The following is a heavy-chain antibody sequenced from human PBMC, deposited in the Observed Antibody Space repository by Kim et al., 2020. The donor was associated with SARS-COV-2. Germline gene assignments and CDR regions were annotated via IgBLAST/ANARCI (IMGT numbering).Heavy chain of an antibody. CDR1: GYTFTSYA. CDR3: ARVPWTWFVHAAAGTRKELNWFDP. J-gene: IGHJ5*02. Sequence: ASVKVSCKASGYTFTSYAMHWVRQAPGQWLEWMGWINAGNGNTKYSQKFQGRVTITRDTSASTAYMELSSLRSEDTAVYYCARVPWTWFVHAAAGTRKELNWFDPWGQGTLVTVSS. D-gene: IGHD6-13*01. V-gene: IGHV1-3*01. CDR2: INAGNGNT.